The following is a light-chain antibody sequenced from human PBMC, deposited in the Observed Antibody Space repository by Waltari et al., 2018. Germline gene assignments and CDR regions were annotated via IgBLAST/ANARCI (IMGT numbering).Light chain of an antibody. V-gene: IGKV3-11*01. Sequence: EVVLTQSPATLSLSPGERATLSCRASQSVYNFLAWYQQKPGQAPRLLIYGASQRATGIPARFSGSGSGTDFTPTISSLEPEDVAVYYCQQRANWPPLTFGGGTKVEIK. CDR2: GAS. J-gene: IGKJ4*01. CDR1: QSVYNF. CDR3: QQRANWPPLT.